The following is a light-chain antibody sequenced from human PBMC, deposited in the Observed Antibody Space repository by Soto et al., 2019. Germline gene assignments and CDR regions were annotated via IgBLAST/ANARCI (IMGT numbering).Light chain of an antibody. CDR3: HHSLGIPYT. J-gene: IGKJ2*01. Sequence: DIQMTQSPFSLSASVGDRVTITCRASQSIRTYVNWYQQKAAKAPKLLFYAASRLQSDVPSRFVGGRSDTAFSLTITSLQPKDFATDYCHHSLGIPYTFGRGTKLEIK. CDR1: QSIRTY. CDR2: AAS. V-gene: IGKV1-39*01.